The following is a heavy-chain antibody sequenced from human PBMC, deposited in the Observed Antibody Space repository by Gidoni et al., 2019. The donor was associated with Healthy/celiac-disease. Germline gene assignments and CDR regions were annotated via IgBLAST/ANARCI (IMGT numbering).Heavy chain of an antibody. CDR3: ARAAPFDY. D-gene: IGHD6-13*01. V-gene: IGHV5-10-1*03. CDR2: IDPSDSYT. J-gene: IGHJ4*02. CDR1: GYRFTSYC. Sequence: EVQLVQSGAEEKKPGESLRISWTGSGYRFTSYCISWVRQMPGKGLEWMGRIDPSDSYTNYSPSFQGHVTCSADKAISTAYLQWSSLKASDTAMYYCARAAPFDYWGQGTLVTVSS.